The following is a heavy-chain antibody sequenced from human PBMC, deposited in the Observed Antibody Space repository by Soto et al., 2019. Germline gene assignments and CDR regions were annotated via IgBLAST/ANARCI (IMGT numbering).Heavy chain of an antibody. CDR3: AKDGDCISTSCYGEGFDP. CDR1: GFTFSSYA. V-gene: IGHV3-23*01. J-gene: IGHJ5*02. Sequence: EVQLLESGGGLVQPGGSLRLSCAASGFTFSSYAMGWVRQAPGKGLEWVSAISGSGGSTYYADSVKGRFTISRDNSKTTLYLQMNSLRAEDTAVYYCAKDGDCISTSCYGEGFDPWGQGTLVTVSS. D-gene: IGHD2-2*01. CDR2: ISGSGGST.